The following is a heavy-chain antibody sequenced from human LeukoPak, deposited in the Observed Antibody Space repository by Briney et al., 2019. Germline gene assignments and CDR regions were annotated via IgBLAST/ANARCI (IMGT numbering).Heavy chain of an antibody. J-gene: IGHJ4*02. D-gene: IGHD4-11*01. Sequence: SETLSLTCTVSGGSISSYYWSWIRQPPGKGLEWIGYIYYSGSTDYNPSLKSRVTISVDTSKNQFSLKLSSVTAADTAVYYCAREGVTKYYFDYWGQGTLVSVSS. CDR3: AREGVTKYYFDY. V-gene: IGHV4-59*01. CDR2: IYYSGST. CDR1: GGSISSYY.